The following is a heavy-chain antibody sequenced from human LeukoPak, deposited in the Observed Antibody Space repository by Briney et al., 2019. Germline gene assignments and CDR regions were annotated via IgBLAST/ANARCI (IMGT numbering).Heavy chain of an antibody. D-gene: IGHD6-13*01. V-gene: IGHV6-1*01. CDR1: GDRVSSNSAA. CDR3: ARFKAAGVDGFDI. Sequence: SQTLSLTGAISGDRVSSNSAAWNWLRQSPSRGLEWLGRTYYRSKWYNEYAVSVKSRITINPDTSKNQFSLQLNFVTPEDTAVYYCARFKAAGVDGFDIWGQGTMVTVSS. J-gene: IGHJ3*02. CDR2: TYYRSKWYN.